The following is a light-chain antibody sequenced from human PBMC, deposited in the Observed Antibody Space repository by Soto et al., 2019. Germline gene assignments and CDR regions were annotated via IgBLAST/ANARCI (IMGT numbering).Light chain of an antibody. CDR2: EVS. J-gene: IGLJ3*02. Sequence: QSALTQPPSASGSPGQSVTISCTGTNSDIGGYSYVSWYQQHPGKAPKLMIYEVSKRPSGVPDRFSGSRSGSTASLTVSGSQAEDEADYYCSSYAGSNILFGGGTKLTVL. V-gene: IGLV2-8*01. CDR3: SSYAGSNIL. CDR1: NSDIGGYSY.